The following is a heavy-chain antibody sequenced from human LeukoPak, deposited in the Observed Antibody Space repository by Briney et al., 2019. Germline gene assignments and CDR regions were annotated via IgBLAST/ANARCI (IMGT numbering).Heavy chain of an antibody. Sequence: GGSLRLSCAASGFAFSSYAMSWVRQAPGKGLEWGSVISGNGRTTYYADSVRGRFTISRDNSKNTVYLQMNSLRAEDTAVYYCAKETERAFDLWGQGTMVTVSS. CDR2: ISGNGRTT. V-gene: IGHV3-23*01. J-gene: IGHJ3*01. D-gene: IGHD5-24*01. CDR1: GFAFSSYA. CDR3: AKETERAFDL.